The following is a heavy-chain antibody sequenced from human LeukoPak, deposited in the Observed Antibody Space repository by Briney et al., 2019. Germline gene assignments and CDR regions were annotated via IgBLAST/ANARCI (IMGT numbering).Heavy chain of an antibody. J-gene: IGHJ4*02. CDR3: ARSYSSSSSFDY. V-gene: IGHV5-51*01. CDR2: ISPGDSNT. D-gene: IGHD6-6*01. CDR1: GYTFTGHW. Sequence: GESLKISCKGSGYTFTGHWIGWVRQMPGKGLEWMGIISPGDSNTKYSPSFQGQVTISADKSISTAYLQWSSLKASDTAMYYCARSYSSSSSFDYWGQGTLVTVSS.